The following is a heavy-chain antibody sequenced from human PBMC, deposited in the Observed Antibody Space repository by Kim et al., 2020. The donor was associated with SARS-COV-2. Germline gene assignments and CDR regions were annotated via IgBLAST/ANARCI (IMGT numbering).Heavy chain of an antibody. D-gene: IGHD3-9*01. CDR2: INHSGST. CDR3: ARGLRRDILTGSHAFDI. V-gene: IGHV4-34*01. Sequence: SETLSLTCAVYGGSFSGYYWSWIRQPPGKGLEWIGEINHSGSTNYNPSLKSRVTISVDTSKNQFSLKLSSVTAADTAVYYCARGLRRDILTGSHAFDIWGQGTMVTVSS. J-gene: IGHJ3*02. CDR1: GGSFSGYY.